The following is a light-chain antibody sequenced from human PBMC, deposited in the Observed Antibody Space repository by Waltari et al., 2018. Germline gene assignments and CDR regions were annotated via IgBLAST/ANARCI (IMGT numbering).Light chain of an antibody. J-gene: IGKJ2*01. CDR2: KAS. V-gene: IGKV1-5*03. CDR1: QSISNW. CDR3: QQYNTYSS. Sequence: DIQMTQSPSSLPASVGDRVTITSRASQSISNWLAWYQQKPGKAPILLIYKASILKSGVPSRFSGSGSGTQFTLTISSLQPGDFETYYCQQYNTYSSFGQGTKLEI.